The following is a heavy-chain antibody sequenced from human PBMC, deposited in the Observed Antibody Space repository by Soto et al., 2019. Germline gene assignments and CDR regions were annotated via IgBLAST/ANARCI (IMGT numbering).Heavy chain of an antibody. V-gene: IGHV4-59*01. Sequence: NPSETLSLTCTVSGGSISSYYWSWTRQPPGKGLEWIGYIYYSGSTNYNPSLKSRVTISVDTSKNQFSLKLSSVTAADTAVYYCARERRDYDYVWGSYRASAFDIWGQGTMVTVSS. CDR1: GGSISSYY. CDR3: ARERRDYDYVWGSYRASAFDI. D-gene: IGHD3-16*02. CDR2: IYYSGST. J-gene: IGHJ3*02.